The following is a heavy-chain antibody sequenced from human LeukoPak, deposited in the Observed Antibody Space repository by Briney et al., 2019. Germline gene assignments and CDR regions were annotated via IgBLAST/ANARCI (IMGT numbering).Heavy chain of an antibody. V-gene: IGHV4-30-2*01. CDR2: IYHSGST. D-gene: IGHD3-3*01. Sequence: SQTLSLTCTVSGGSISSGSYYWSWIRQPPGKGLEWIGYIYHSGSTYYNPSLKSRVTISVDRSKNQFSLKLSSVTAADTAVYYCATAPNYDFWSGQPRDYWGQGTLVTVSS. CDR3: ATAPNYDFWSGQPRDY. J-gene: IGHJ4*02. CDR1: GGSISSGSYY.